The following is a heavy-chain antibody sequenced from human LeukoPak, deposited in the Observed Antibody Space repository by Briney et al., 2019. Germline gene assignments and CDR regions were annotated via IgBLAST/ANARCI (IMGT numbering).Heavy chain of an antibody. D-gene: IGHD2-8*01. CDR1: GGSISSSSYY. J-gene: IGHJ4*02. Sequence: SETLSLTCTVSGGSISSSSYYWGWIRQPPGKGLEWIGSIYYSGSTYYKPSLKSRVTISVDTSKNQFSLKLSSVTAADTAVYYCARSPRNCTNGVCFLAAAGYYFDYWGQGTLVTVSS. CDR3: ARSPRNCTNGVCFLAAAGYYFDY. V-gene: IGHV4-39*01. CDR2: IYYSGST.